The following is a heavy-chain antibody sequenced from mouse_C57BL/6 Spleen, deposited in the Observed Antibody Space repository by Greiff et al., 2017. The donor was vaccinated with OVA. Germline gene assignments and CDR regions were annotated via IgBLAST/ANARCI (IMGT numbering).Heavy chain of an antibody. CDR3: AREDSNYGDYYAMDY. V-gene: IGHV1-52*01. CDR1: GYTFTSYW. D-gene: IGHD2-5*01. Sequence: QVQLQQPGAELVRPGSSVKLSCKASGYTFTSYWMHWVKQRPIQGLEWIGNIDPSDSETHYNQKFKDKATLTVDKSSSTAYMQLSSLTSEDSAVYYCAREDSNYGDYYAMDYWGQGTSVTVSS. CDR2: IDPSDSET. J-gene: IGHJ4*01.